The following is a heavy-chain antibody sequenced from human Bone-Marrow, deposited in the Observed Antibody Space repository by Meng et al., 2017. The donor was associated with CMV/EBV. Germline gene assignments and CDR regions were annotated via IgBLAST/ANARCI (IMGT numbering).Heavy chain of an antibody. CDR2: IHYSGST. Sequence: SETLSLTCTVSGGSISSYYWSWIRQPPGKGLEWIGYIHYSGSTNYNPSLKSRVTISVDTSKNQFSLKLSSVTAADTAVYYCARGHLGYCSSTSCHDFDYWGQGTLVTVSS. J-gene: IGHJ4*02. CDR3: ARGHLGYCSSTSCHDFDY. CDR1: GGSISSYY. D-gene: IGHD2-2*01. V-gene: IGHV4-59*01.